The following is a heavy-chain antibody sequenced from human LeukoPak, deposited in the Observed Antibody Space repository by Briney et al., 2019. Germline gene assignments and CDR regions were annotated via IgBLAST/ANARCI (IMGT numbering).Heavy chain of an antibody. J-gene: IGHJ4*02. CDR3: ACGVGITRTRVFFDY. Sequence: SQTLSLTCTVSGVSISSGDYYWRWLRQPPGRGLEWIGYIYYSGSTYYHPSLKSRVTISVDMSKTQFSLNLSSVTAADTAVYDCACGVGITRTRVFFDYWGQGTLVTVSS. CDR1: GVSISSGDYY. CDR2: IYYSGST. V-gene: IGHV4-30-4*08. D-gene: IGHD1-7*01.